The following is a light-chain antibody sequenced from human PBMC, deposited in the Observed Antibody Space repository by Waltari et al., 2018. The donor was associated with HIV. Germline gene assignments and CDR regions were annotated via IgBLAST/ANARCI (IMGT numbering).Light chain of an antibody. V-gene: IGKV1-16*02. CDR1: QDIVNY. CDR3: QQYKSYPLT. CDR2: AAS. Sequence: DIQMTQSPSSLSASVGDRVTITCRASQDIVNYLVWFQQKPGEAPKSLIYAASSLQRGVPSKFRGSGSGTDFTLTIDTLHSEDSANYYCQQYKSYPLTFGQGTRLEIK. J-gene: IGKJ5*01.